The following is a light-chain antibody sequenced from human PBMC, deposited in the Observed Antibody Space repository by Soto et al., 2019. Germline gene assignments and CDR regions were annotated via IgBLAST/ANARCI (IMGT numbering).Light chain of an antibody. Sequence: DIQMTQSPSSLSASVGDRVTITCRASQSIRSSLNWYQFKPGKAPKLLIYGASNLQSGVPSRFRGSGSGTDFTLTINNLQPEDFATYYGQQSYSSLINFGPGTKVDTK. CDR2: GAS. V-gene: IGKV1-39*01. CDR1: QSIRSS. CDR3: QQSYSSLIN. J-gene: IGKJ3*01.